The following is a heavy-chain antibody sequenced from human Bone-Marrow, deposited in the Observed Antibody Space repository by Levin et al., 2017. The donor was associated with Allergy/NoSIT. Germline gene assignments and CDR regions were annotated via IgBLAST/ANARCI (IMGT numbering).Heavy chain of an antibody. D-gene: IGHD2-2*01. CDR1: GFTFSSYS. CDR3: ARDSLDIVVVPAALLPYAFDI. J-gene: IGHJ3*02. V-gene: IGHV3-48*02. Sequence: GESLKISCAASGFTFSSYSMNWVRQAPGKGLEWVSYISSSSSTIYYADSVKGRFTISRDNAKNSLYLQMNSLRDEDTAVYYCARDSLDIVVVPAALLPYAFDIWGQGTMVTVSS. CDR2: ISSSSSTI.